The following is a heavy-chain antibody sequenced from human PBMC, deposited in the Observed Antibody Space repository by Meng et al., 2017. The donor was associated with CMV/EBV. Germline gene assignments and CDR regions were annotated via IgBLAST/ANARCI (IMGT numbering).Heavy chain of an antibody. V-gene: IGHV3-7*01. CDR3: ATDSIAVAAPYYYGMDV. D-gene: IGHD6-19*01. CDR1: GFTFSSYW. Sequence: GGSLRLSCAASGFTFSSYWMSWVRQAPGKGLEWVANIKQDGSEKYYVDSVKGRFTISRDNAKNSLYLQMNSLRAGDTAVYYCATDSIAVAAPYYYGMDVWGQGTTVTVSS. J-gene: IGHJ6*02. CDR2: IKQDGSEK.